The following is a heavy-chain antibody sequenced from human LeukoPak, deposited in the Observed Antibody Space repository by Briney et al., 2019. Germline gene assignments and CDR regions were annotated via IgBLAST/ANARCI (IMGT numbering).Heavy chain of an antibody. V-gene: IGHV4-39*01. D-gene: IGHD4-17*01. J-gene: IGHJ6*03. CDR1: GGSITSGSYY. CDR3: ARVLRKGPYGDGGYFYFFMDV. CDR2: IYYNGIT. Sequence: SETLSLTCTVSGGSITSGSYYWGWIRQPPGKGLEWIGSIYYNGITYYNSSLRSRVTISVDTSKKQFSLTLNFVTPEDTAVYYCARVLRKGPYGDGGYFYFFMDVWGKGTTVTVSS.